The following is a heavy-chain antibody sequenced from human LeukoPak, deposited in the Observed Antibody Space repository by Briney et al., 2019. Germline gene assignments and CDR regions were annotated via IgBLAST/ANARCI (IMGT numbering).Heavy chain of an antibody. CDR1: GGSVSSTISY. J-gene: IGHJ4*02. CDR3: ARVRSSGLTSL. Sequence: SETLSLTCTVSGGSVSSTISYWSLIRQPPGEGLEWIGTIFYSGTTYYNPSLKSRVTISVDTSKNQFSLRLSSVTAADTAVYYCARVRSSGLTSLWGQGTLVTVSS. CDR2: IFYSGTT. D-gene: IGHD3-22*01. V-gene: IGHV4-39*07.